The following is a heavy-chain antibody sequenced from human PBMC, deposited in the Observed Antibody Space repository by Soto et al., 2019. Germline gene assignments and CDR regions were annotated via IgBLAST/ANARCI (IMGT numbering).Heavy chain of an antibody. D-gene: IGHD5-12*01. CDR2: INPNSGGT. CDR1: GYTFTGYY. CDR3: AREGWLHPDYYYYGMDV. Sequence: RASVKVSCKASGYTFTGYYMHWVRQAPGQGLEWMGWINPNSGGTNYAQKFQGWVTMTRDTSISTAYMELSRLRSDDTAVYYCAREGWLHPDYYYYGMDVWGQGTTVTVSS. J-gene: IGHJ6*02. V-gene: IGHV1-2*04.